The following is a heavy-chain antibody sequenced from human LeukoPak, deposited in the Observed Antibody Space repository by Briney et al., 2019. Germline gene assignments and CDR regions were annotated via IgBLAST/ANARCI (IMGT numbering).Heavy chain of an antibody. CDR2: IIPIFGTA. D-gene: IGHD3-3*01. Sequence: SVKVSCKASGGTFSSYAISWVRQAPGQGLERIGRIIPIFGTANYAQKFQGRVTITTDESTSTAYMELSSLRSEDTAVYYCARLDDFWSGSNYWGQGTLVTVSS. V-gene: IGHV1-69*05. CDR3: ARLDDFWSGSNY. J-gene: IGHJ4*02. CDR1: GGTFSSYA.